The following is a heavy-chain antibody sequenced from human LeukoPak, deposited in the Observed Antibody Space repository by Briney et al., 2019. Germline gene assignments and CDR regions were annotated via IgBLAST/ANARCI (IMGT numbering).Heavy chain of an antibody. D-gene: IGHD3-22*01. Sequence: ASVKVSCKASGYTFTGYYMHWVRQAPGQGLEWMGRINPNSGGTNYAQKFQGRVTMTRDMSMSTAYMELSRLRSVDTAVYYCAGEDNSSGYRPFDIWGQGTMVTVPS. CDR2: INPNSGGT. J-gene: IGHJ3*02. V-gene: IGHV1-2*06. CDR3: AGEDNSSGYRPFDI. CDR1: GYTFTGYY.